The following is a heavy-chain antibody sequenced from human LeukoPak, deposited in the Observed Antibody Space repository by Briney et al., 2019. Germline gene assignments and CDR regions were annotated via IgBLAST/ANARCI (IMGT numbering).Heavy chain of an antibody. CDR3: TTDPDFLYVPFR. CDR2: IKSKTDGGTT. V-gene: IGHV3-15*01. CDR1: GFTFTTYA. D-gene: IGHD2/OR15-2a*01. J-gene: IGHJ4*02. Sequence: PGGSLRLSCAASGFTFTTYAMSWVRQALEKGLEWVGRIKSKTDGGTTDYAAPVKGRFTISRDDSKNTLYLQMNSLKTEDTAVYYCTTDPDFLYVPFRGGQGTLVTVSS.